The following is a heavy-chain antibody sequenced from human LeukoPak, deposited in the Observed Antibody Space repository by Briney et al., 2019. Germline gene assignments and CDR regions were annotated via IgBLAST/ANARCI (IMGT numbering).Heavy chain of an antibody. CDR3: ARRGDGGRSFDY. J-gene: IGHJ4*02. CDR1: GFTVSSNY. D-gene: IGHD4-23*01. V-gene: IGHV3-53*01. CDR2: IYSGGNT. Sequence: GGSLRLSCAASGFTVSSNYLSWVRQAPGKGLECVSVIYSGGNTYYADSVKGRFTISRDNSKNTLFLPMNSLRAEDTAVYYCARRGDGGRSFDYWGQGTLVTVSS.